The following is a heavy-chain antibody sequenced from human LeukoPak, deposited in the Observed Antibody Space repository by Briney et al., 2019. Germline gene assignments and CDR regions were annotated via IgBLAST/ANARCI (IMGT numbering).Heavy chain of an antibody. Sequence: SETLSLTCAVYGGSFSGYYWSWIRQPPGKGLEWIGEINHSGSTNYNPSLKSRVTISVDTSKNQFSLKLSSVTAADTAVYYCARGAAMVTAYYYYYMDVWGKGTTVTVSS. CDR1: GGSFSGYY. CDR2: INHSGST. D-gene: IGHD5-18*01. V-gene: IGHV4-34*01. J-gene: IGHJ6*03. CDR3: ARGAAMVTAYYYYYMDV.